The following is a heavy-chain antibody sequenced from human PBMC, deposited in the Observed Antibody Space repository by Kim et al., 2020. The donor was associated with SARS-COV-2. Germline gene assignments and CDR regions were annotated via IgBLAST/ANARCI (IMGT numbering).Heavy chain of an antibody. V-gene: IGHV4-59*13. CDR1: GASISSYY. CDR2: ALYTGVT. D-gene: IGHD1-1*01. Sequence: SETLSLTCTVSGASISSYYWSWIRQPPGRGLEWVGYALYTGVTNYNPSLKSRVTISVDTSKSQISLNLNSMTAADTAVYYCARLRTIGTTAHYYYYGMD. J-gene: IGHJ6*01. CDR3: ARLRTIGTTAHYYYYGMD.